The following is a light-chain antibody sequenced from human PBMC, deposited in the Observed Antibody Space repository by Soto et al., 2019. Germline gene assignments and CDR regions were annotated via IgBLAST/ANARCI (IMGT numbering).Light chain of an antibody. CDR2: DAS. Sequence: EIVLTQSPATLSLSPGERATFSCRASQSVSSYLAWYQQKPGQAPRLLIYDASNRATGIPARFSGSGSGTDFTLTISSLEPEDFAVYYCQQRSNWPPKTFGQGTKVEIK. V-gene: IGKV3-11*01. CDR3: QQRSNWPPKT. CDR1: QSVSSY. J-gene: IGKJ1*01.